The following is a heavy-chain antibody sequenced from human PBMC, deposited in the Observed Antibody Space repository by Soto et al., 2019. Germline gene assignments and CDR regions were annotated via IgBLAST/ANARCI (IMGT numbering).Heavy chain of an antibody. CDR2: MNPNSGNT. CDR1: GYTFTSYD. V-gene: IGHV1-8*01. Sequence: ASVKVSCKASGYTFTSYDINWVRQAIGQGLEWMGWMNPNSGNTGYAQKFQGRVTMTRNTSISTAYMELSSLRSEDTAVYYCARARSGAKRSYYFDYWGQGTLVTVSS. J-gene: IGHJ4*02. D-gene: IGHD3-3*01. CDR3: ARARSGAKRSYYFDY.